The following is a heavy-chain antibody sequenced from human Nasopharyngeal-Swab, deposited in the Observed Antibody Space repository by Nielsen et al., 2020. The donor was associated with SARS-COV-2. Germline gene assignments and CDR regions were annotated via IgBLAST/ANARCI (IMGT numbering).Heavy chain of an antibody. CDR3: ARVGGDYYYYYYMDV. Sequence: WIRQPPGKGLEWIGYIYHSGSTYYNPSLKSRVTISVGRSKNQFSLKLSSVTAADTAVYYCARVGGDYYYYYYMDVWGKGTTVTVSS. CDR2: IYHSGST. D-gene: IGHD1-26*01. V-gene: IGHV4-30-2*01. J-gene: IGHJ6*03.